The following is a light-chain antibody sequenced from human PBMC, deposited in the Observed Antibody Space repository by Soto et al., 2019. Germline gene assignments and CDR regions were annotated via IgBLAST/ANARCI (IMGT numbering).Light chain of an antibody. Sequence: QSALTQPRSVSGSPGQSVTISCTGTSSDVGGYNYVSWYQQHPGKAPKLMIYDVSMRPSGVPDRFSGSMSGNTASLTISGLQAEDEADYYCCSYAGSQVVFRGGTKRTGL. CDR3: CSYAGSQVV. CDR2: DVS. V-gene: IGLV2-11*01. J-gene: IGLJ2*01. CDR1: SSDVGGYNY.